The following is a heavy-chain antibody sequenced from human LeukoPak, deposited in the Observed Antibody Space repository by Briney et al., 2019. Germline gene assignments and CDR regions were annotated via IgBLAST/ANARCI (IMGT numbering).Heavy chain of an antibody. V-gene: IGHV4-34*01. CDR3: ARGITRRGYSSSWYVFRFDP. Sequence: SETLSLTCAVYGGSFSGYYWSWIRQPPGKGLEWIGEINHSGSTNYNPSLKSRVTISVDTSKNQSSLKLSSVTAADTAVYYCARGITRRGYSSSWYVFRFDPWGQGTLVTVSS. CDR2: INHSGST. D-gene: IGHD6-13*01. J-gene: IGHJ5*02. CDR1: GGSFSGYY.